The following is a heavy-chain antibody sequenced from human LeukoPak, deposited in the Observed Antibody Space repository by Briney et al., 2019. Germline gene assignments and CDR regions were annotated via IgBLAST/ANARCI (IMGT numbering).Heavy chain of an antibody. V-gene: IGHV3-23*01. CDR2: IRHSDGNT. D-gene: IGHD1-1*01. Sequence: PGGSLRLSCAASGFTFSSYAMSWARQAPGKGLEWVSGIRHSDGNTYYADSVRGRFTVSSDRSKNTLFLQMNSLRAEDTALYYCAKGLERESRLDSWGQGTLVTVSS. CDR3: AKGLERESRLDS. CDR1: GFTFSSYA. J-gene: IGHJ4*02.